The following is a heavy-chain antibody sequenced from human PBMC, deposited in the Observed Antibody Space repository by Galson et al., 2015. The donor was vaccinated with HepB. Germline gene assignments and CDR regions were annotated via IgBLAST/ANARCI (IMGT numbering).Heavy chain of an antibody. CDR1: GFSFSSYA. CDR2: ISGSGDST. D-gene: IGHD2-8*01. CDR3: AKGLYCTYGLCPNWFDP. V-gene: IGHV3-23*01. Sequence: SLRLSCAASGFSFSSYAMSWVRQAPGKGLEWVSDISGSGDSTYYADSVKGRFTISRDNPKNTLYLQMNSLRAEDTAVYFCAKGLYCTYGLCPNWFDPWGQGTLVTVSS. J-gene: IGHJ5*02.